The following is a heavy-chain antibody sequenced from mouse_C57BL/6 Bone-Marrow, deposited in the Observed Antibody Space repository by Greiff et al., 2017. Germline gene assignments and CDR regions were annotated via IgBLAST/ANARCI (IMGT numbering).Heavy chain of an antibody. Sequence: QVQLQQSGAELVRPGSSVKLSCTASGYTFTSYWMDWVKQRPGQGLEWIGNIYPSDSDTHYNQKFKDKATLTVDKSSSTAYMQLSSLTSEDSAVYYCARGGKKLPWLAYWGQGTLVTVSA. CDR1: GYTFTSYW. V-gene: IGHV1-61*01. CDR3: ARGGKKLPWLAY. J-gene: IGHJ3*01. CDR2: IYPSDSDT. D-gene: IGHD2-1*01.